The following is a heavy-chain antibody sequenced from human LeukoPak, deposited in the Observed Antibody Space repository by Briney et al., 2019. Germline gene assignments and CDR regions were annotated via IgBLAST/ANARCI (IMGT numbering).Heavy chain of an antibody. CDR3: ARNDYYDSSGYPY. CDR2: IIPILGIA. J-gene: IGHJ4*02. Sequence: EASVKVSCKASGGTFSSHAISWVRQAPGQGLEWMGRIIPILGIANYAQKFQGRVTITADKSTSTAYMELSSLRSEDTAVYYCARNDYYDSSGYPYWGQGTLVTVSS. V-gene: IGHV1-69*04. D-gene: IGHD3-22*01. CDR1: GGTFSSHA.